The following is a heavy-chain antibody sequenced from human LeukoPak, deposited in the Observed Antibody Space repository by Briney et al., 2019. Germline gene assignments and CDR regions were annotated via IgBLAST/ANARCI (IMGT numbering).Heavy chain of an antibody. CDR2: INWNGGST. CDR1: GFTFDDYG. J-gene: IGHJ6*03. D-gene: IGHD3-3*01. V-gene: IGHV3-20*04. CDR3: ARYYDFWSGSIGYYYYMDV. Sequence: SGGSLRLSCAASGFTFDDYGMSWVRQAPRKGLEWVSGINWNGGSTGYADSVKGRFTISRDNAKNSLYLQMNSLRAEDTALYYCARYYDFWSGSIGYYYYMDVWGKGTTVTVSS.